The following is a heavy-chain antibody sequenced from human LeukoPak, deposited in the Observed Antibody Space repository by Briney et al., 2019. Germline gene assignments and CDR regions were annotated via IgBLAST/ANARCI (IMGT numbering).Heavy chain of an antibody. D-gene: IGHD2-15*01. CDR2: IYYNGFT. V-gene: IGHV4-31*03. CDR1: GGSISSGGDF. CDR3: ARGGTWYYALDY. Sequence: SQTLSLTCIVSGGSISSGGDFWSWFRQHPGKGLEWIGYIYYNGFTYYNPSLKSRVTISVDTSKNQFSLEVSSVTAADTAVYYCARGGTWYYALDYWGQGTLVTVSS. J-gene: IGHJ4*02.